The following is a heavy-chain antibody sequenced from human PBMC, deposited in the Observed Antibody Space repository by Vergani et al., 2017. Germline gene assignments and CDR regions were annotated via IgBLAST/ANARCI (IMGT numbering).Heavy chain of an antibody. CDR1: GFTFSSYS. CDR3: ARNYYDFLSGPDAFDI. V-gene: IGHV3-48*04. CDR2: ISSTSSTI. Sequence: EVQLVESGGGLVQPGGSLRLSCAASGFTFSSYSMNWVRQAPGKGLEWVSYISSTSSTIYYADSVKGRFTVSRDNAENSLYLQMNSLRAEDTALYYCARNYYDFLSGPDAFDIWGQGTMVTVSS. J-gene: IGHJ3*02. D-gene: IGHD3-3*01.